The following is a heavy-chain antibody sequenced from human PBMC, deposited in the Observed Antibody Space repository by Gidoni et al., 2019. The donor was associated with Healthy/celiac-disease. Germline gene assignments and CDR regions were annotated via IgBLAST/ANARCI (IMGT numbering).Heavy chain of an antibody. CDR3: AKDLMSSGWYRGYYYYGMDV. V-gene: IGHV3-23*01. Sequence: EVQLLESGGGVVQPGGSLRLSCAASGFTFSSNAMSGVRQAQGKGLEWVSAISGSGGSTYYADSVKGRFTISRDNSKNTLYLQMNSLRAEDTAVYYCAKDLMSSGWYRGYYYYGMDVWGQGTTVTVSS. J-gene: IGHJ6*02. CDR2: ISGSGGST. D-gene: IGHD6-19*01. CDR1: GFTFSSNA.